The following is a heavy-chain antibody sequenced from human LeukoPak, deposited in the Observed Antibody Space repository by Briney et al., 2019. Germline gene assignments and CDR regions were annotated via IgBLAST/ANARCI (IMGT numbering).Heavy chain of an antibody. Sequence: GASVKVSCKASGYTFTSYGISWVRQAPGQGLEWMAWISAYSGNTEYAENIQGRVTMTTDTSTSTAYMELRSLRPDDTAVYYCARDAVSTVTAGGIDYWGQGTLVTVSS. V-gene: IGHV1-18*01. CDR3: ARDAVSTVTAGGIDY. J-gene: IGHJ4*02. CDR1: GYTFTSYG. D-gene: IGHD2-21*02. CDR2: ISAYSGNT.